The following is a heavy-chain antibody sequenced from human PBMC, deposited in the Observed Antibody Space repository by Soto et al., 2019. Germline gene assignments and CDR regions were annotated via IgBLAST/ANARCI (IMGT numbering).Heavy chain of an antibody. J-gene: IGHJ4*02. CDR3: ARTYSWGSAHDS. D-gene: IGHD1-26*01. Sequence: QVQLVQSGAEVKKPGASVRISCKTSGFSFTNYHMHWVRQAPGQGLQWMGKINPSGDTTDYACEFQGRLSVTRDTSTITAYMELSGLRSEDTSVYYCARTYSWGSAHDSWGPGTLVTVSS. CDR1: GFSFTNYH. CDR2: INPSGDTT. V-gene: IGHV1-46*01.